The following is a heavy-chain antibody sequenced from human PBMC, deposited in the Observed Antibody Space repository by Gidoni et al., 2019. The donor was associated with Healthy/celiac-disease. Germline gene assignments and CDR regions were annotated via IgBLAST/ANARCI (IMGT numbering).Heavy chain of an antibody. D-gene: IGHD6-19*01. CDR1: GFTFSSYG. CDR3: AKDQWVERTVDY. CDR2: ISYDGSNK. Sequence: QVQLVESGGGVVQPWRSLRLSWSASGFTFSSYGIHWVRQAPGKGLEWVPVISYDGSNKYYADSVKGRFTISRDNSKNTLYLQMNSLRAEDTAVYYCAKDQWVERTVDYWGQGTLVTVSS. V-gene: IGHV3-30*18. J-gene: IGHJ4*02.